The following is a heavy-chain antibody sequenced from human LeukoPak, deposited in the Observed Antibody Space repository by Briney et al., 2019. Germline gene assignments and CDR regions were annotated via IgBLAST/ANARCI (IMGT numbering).Heavy chain of an antibody. D-gene: IGHD3-22*01. J-gene: IGHJ4*02. V-gene: IGHV3-48*01. Sequence: SGGSLRLSCAASGFTFSDYNMNWVRQAPGKGLEWISNISSSSSTIFYGDSVKGRFIISRDNAKNSLYLQMNSPRAEDTAVYYCARNPPEGGYLASWGQGTLVTVSS. CDR3: ARNPPEGGYLAS. CDR1: GFTFSDYN. CDR2: ISSSSSTI.